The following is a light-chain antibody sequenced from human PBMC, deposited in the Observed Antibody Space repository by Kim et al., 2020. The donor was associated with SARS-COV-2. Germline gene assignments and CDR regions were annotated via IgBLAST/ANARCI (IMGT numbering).Light chain of an antibody. CDR1: QRISSEF. J-gene: IGKJ2*01. CDR3: QQYTTSPPAYT. CDR2: GAS. V-gene: IGKV3-20*01. Sequence: PGEIAPLACRASQRISSEFLAGYQQISRQPPRLLIFGASNRAAGIPDRFSGGGSGTDFTLTITRLEPADSAVYYCQQYTTSPPAYTFGQGTKLEI.